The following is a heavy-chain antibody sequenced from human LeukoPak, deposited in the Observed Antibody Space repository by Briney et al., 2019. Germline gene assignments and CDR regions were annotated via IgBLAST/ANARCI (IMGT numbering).Heavy chain of an antibody. CDR2: ISSSGSTI. J-gene: IGHJ6*03. CDR3: ARTPYYDFWSGYRPYYYYMDV. Sequence: GGSLRLSCAASGFTFSDYYMSWIRQAPGKGLEWVSYISSSGSTIYYADSVKGRFTISRDNAKNSLYLQMNSLRAEDTAVYYCARTPYYDFWSGYRPYYYYMDVWGKGTTVTVSS. V-gene: IGHV3-11*04. CDR1: GFTFSDYY. D-gene: IGHD3-3*01.